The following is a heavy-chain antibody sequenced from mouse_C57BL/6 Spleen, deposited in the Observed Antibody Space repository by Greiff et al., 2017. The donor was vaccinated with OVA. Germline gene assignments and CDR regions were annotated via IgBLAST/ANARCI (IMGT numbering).Heavy chain of an antibody. CDR2: IYPGNSDT. Sequence: VQLQQSGTVLARPGASVKMSCKTSGYTFPSYWLHWVKQRPGQGLEWIGAIYPGNSDTSYNQKFKGKAKLTAVTSASTAYMELSSLTNEDSAVYYCTREEDYGTYFDYWGQGTTLTVSS. D-gene: IGHD1-1*01. CDR1: GYTFPSYW. CDR3: TREEDYGTYFDY. J-gene: IGHJ2*01. V-gene: IGHV1-5*01.